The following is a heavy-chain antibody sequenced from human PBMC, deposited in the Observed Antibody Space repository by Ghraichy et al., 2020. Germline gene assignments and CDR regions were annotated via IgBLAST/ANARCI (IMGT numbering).Heavy chain of an antibody. J-gene: IGHJ4*02. CDR1: GFTFSSYA. D-gene: IGHD2-2*01. V-gene: IGHV3-23*01. Sequence: GGSLRLSCAASGFTFSSYAMSWVRQAPGKGLEWVSGISGSGGSTYYADSVKGRFTISRDNSKNTLYLQMNSLRAEDTAVYYCAKGYCSSINCPTDYWGQGALVTVSS. CDR3: AKGYCSSINCPTDY. CDR2: ISGSGGST.